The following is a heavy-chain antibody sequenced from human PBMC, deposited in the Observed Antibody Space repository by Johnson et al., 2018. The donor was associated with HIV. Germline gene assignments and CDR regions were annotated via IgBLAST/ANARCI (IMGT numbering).Heavy chain of an antibody. D-gene: IGHD2/OR15-2a*01. CDR3: ARDNNLSSAFDI. CDR1: GFTFSDYG. CDR2: VWSDGNNR. V-gene: IGHV3-33*01. J-gene: IGHJ3*02. Sequence: VQLVESGGGVVQPGRSLRLSCAASGFTFSDYGIHWVRQAPGKGLEWVAVVWSDGNNRYYADSVKGRFTISRDNPKNTLYLQMSSLRAEDTAVYYCARDNNLSSAFDIWGQGTMVTVSS.